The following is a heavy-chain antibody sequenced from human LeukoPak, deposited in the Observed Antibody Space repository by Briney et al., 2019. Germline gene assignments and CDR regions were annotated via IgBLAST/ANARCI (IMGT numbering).Heavy chain of an antibody. V-gene: IGHV3-23*01. CDR2: ISGSGGST. CDR1: GFTFSSYA. Sequence: GGSLRLSCAASGFTFSSYAMSWVRQAPGKGLEWVSHISGSGGSTKYSGSVKGRFTISRDNSKNTLYLQINSLRADDTAVYYCAKDQDPHSYGSGSYAPFDYWDQGTLVTVSS. D-gene: IGHD3-10*01. CDR3: AKDQDPHSYGSGSYAPFDY. J-gene: IGHJ4*02.